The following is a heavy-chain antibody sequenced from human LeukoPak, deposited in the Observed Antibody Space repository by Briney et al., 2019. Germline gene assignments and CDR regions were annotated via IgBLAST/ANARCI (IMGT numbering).Heavy chain of an antibody. Sequence: ASVKVSCKASGYTFTGYYIHWVRQAPGQGLEWMGWINPTSGGTKYAQKFQGRVTMTRDTSTSTVYLELSSLRSDDTAVYFCARRSSWFSLNYWGQGTLVTVSS. V-gene: IGHV1-2*02. D-gene: IGHD6-13*01. CDR3: ARRSSWFSLNY. CDR2: INPTSGGT. J-gene: IGHJ4*02. CDR1: GYTFTGYY.